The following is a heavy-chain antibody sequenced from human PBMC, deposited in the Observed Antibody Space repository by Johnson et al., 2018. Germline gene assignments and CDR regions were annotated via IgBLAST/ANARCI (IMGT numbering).Heavy chain of an antibody. CDR2: ISGSGGST. V-gene: IGHV3-23*01. D-gene: IGHD4-17*01. CDR3: ARDPRRYGVHPYYYYGMDV. J-gene: IGHJ6*02. CDR1: GFTFSSYA. Sequence: VQLQESGGGLVQXGGSXRLXCAASGFTFSSYAMSWVRQAPGKGLEWVSAISGSGGSTYYADSVKGRFTISRDNSKNTLYLQMNSLRAEDTAVYYWARDPRRYGVHPYYYYGMDVWGQGTTVTVSS.